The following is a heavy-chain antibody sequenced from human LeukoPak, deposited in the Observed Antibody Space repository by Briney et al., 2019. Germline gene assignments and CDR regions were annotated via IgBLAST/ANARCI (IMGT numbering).Heavy chain of an antibody. CDR2: ISSRSSAI. J-gene: IGHJ4*01. CDR1: GFTLSNYG. CDR3: ARGGAARPDY. D-gene: IGHD6-6*01. V-gene: IGHV3-48*01. Sequence: GGSLRLSCAASGFTLSNYGMNWVRQAPGKGLEWVSYISSRSSAINYADSVKVRFTISRDNGKNSLYLQMNSLRVEDTAVYYCARGGAARPDYWGQGTLVTVSS.